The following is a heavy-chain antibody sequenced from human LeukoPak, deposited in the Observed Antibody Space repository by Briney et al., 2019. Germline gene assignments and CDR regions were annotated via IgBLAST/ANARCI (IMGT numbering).Heavy chain of an antibody. V-gene: IGHV4-39*07. CDR1: GGSISSSSYY. CDR3: ARVPVNIWENWFDP. D-gene: IGHD1-26*01. CDR2: IYYSGST. Sequence: SETLYLTCTVSGGSISSSSYYWGWIRQPPGKGLGWIGSIYYSGSTYYNPSLKSRVTISVDTSKNQFSLKLSSVTAADTAVYYCARVPVNIWENWFDPWGQGTLVTVSS. J-gene: IGHJ5*02.